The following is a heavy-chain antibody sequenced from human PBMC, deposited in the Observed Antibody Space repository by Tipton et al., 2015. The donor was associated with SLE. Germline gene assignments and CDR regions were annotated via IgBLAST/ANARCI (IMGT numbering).Heavy chain of an antibody. CDR1: GVSLRRDY. CDR2: IYSSGST. CDR3: ARAVPYCDNFNGYHHHYLDV. V-gene: IGHV4-59*01. J-gene: IGHJ6*03. D-gene: IGHD2-21*01. Sequence: TLSLTCTVSGVSLRRDYWNWIRQPPGKGLEWVGYIYSSGSTDYNPSLKSRVTMSVDTSKNQFSLKLNSVTAADTAVYYCARAVPYCDNFNGYHHHYLDVWGKVTTVTVSS.